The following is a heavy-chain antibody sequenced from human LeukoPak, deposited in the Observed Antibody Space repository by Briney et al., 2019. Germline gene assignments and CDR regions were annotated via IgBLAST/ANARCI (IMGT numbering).Heavy chain of an antibody. CDR1: GFSLSSYA. D-gene: IGHD2-15*01. V-gene: IGHV3-23*01. CDR2: TSSSDAGK. CDR3: AKAPVTSCRGAFCYPFDS. Sequence: VGSLRLSCTVSGFSLSSYALSWVRRAPGKGLEWVSATSSSDAGKYYADSVRGRFTISRDNSRNTMYLQMNSLRVEDVAVYYCAKAPVTSCRGAFCYPFDSWGQGTLVTVSS. J-gene: IGHJ4*02.